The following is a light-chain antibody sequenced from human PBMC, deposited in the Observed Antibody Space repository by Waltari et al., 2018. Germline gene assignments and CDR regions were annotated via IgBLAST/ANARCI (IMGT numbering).Light chain of an antibody. Sequence: EIVMTQSPATLSVSPGERATLSCRASQSVSSNLAWYQQKPGQAPRLLIYGASTRATGSPARFSGSGSGTEFTLTISSLRSEDFAVYYCQQYNNWPSITFGQGTRLEIK. J-gene: IGKJ5*01. CDR1: QSVSSN. V-gene: IGKV3-15*01. CDR3: QQYNNWPSIT. CDR2: GAS.